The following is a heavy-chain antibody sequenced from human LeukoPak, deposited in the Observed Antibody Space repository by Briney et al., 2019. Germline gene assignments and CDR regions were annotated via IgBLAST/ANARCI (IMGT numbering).Heavy chain of an antibody. CDR3: ARDRDFWSGFFDY. CDR1: GGSTNNYY. CDR2: IYTSGSA. Sequence: SETLSLTCTVSGGSTNNYYLSWIWQPAGKGLEWIGRIYTSGSASYSPSLKSRVTMSVDTSKNQFSLKLSSVTAADTAVYYCARDRDFWSGFFDYWGQGTLVTVSS. D-gene: IGHD3-3*01. J-gene: IGHJ4*02. V-gene: IGHV4-4*07.